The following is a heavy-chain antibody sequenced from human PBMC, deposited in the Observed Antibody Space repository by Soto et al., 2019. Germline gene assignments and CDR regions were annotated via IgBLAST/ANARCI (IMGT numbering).Heavy chain of an antibody. Sequence: GESLKISCKGSGYTFTDYWIGWVRQLPGKGLEWMGIIYPGDSDTRYSPSFQGHVTITVDKSTSTAYLQWNTLKASDTAMYYCERHISNFRYYYYPMDVWGQGTTVTVSS. CDR2: IYPGDSDT. CDR3: ERHISNFRYYYYPMDV. D-gene: IGHD1-20*01. V-gene: IGHV5-51*01. CDR1: GYTFTDYW. J-gene: IGHJ6*02.